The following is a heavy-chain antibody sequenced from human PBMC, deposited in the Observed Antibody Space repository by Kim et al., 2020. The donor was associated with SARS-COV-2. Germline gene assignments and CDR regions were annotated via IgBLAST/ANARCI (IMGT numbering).Heavy chain of an antibody. D-gene: IGHD5-12*01. Sequence: GGSLRLSCAASGFTFSSYGMHWVRQAPGKGLEWVAVIWYDGSNKYYADSVKGRFTISRDNSKNTLYLQMNSLRAEDTAVYYCARDGGRGMATMYYFDYWGQGTLVTVSS. CDR2: IWYDGSNK. V-gene: IGHV3-33*01. CDR1: GFTFSSYG. J-gene: IGHJ4*02. CDR3: ARDGGRGMATMYYFDY.